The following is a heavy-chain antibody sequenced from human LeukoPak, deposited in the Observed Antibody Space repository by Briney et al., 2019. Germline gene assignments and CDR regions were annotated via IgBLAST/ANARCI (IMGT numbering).Heavy chain of an antibody. CDR3: AKINNDDDY. Sequence: GRSLRLSCAAPGFTFTTFGIHWVRQAPGKGLEWVAAISPDGNIEYYTDSVKGRFTISRDNSRNMIYLQMNSLRGEDSAVYYCAKINNDDDYWGQGTLVTVSS. CDR2: ISPDGNIE. D-gene: IGHD1/OR15-1a*01. J-gene: IGHJ4*02. V-gene: IGHV3-30*18. CDR1: GFTFTTFG.